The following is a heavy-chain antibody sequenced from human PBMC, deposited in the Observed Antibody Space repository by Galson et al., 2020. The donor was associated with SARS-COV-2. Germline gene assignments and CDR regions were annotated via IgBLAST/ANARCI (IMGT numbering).Heavy chain of an antibody. CDR1: GGSISSSSYY. Sequence: SETLSLTCTVSGGSISSSSYYWGWIRQPPGKGLEWIGSIYYSGSTYYNPSLKSRVTISVDTSKNQFSLKLSSVTAADTAVYYCARDSTPEVGVDYWGQGTLVTVSS. D-gene: IGHD2-15*01. CDR3: ARDSTPEVGVDY. V-gene: IGHV4-39*07. J-gene: IGHJ4*02. CDR2: IYYSGST.